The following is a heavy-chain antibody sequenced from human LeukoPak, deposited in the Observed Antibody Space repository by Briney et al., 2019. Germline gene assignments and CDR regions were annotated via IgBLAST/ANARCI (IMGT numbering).Heavy chain of an antibody. D-gene: IGHD2-2*01. CDR2: IYYSGST. CDR1: GGSISSGGYY. J-gene: IGHJ3*02. Sequence: PSQTLSLTCTVSGGSISSGGYYWSWLRQHPGKGLEWIGYIYYSGSTYYNPSLKSRVTISVDTSKNQFSLKLSSVTAADTAVYYCARDYCSSTSCYYAFDIWGQGTMVTVSS. V-gene: IGHV4-31*03. CDR3: ARDYCSSTSCYYAFDI.